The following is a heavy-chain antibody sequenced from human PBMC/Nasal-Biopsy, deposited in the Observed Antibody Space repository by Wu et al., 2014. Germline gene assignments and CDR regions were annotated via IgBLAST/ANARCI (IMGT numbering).Heavy chain of an antibody. CDR1: GDSINSNNW. CDR2: IYHSGST. V-gene: IGHV4-4*02. Sequence: CAVSGDSINSNNWWNWVRQPPGKGLEWVGEIYHSGSTNYNPSLKSRVTISVDKSKNQFSLKLRSVTAADTAVYYCARAPVVVPAARSFDYWGQGTLVTVSS. CDR3: ARAPVVVPAARSFDY. D-gene: IGHD2-2*01. J-gene: IGHJ4*02.